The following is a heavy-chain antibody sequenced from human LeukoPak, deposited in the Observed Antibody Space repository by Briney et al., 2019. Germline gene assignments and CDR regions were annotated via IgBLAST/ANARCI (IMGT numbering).Heavy chain of an antibody. CDR3: AGGVVAALDFDY. Sequence: SESLSLTCTVSGGSISSYYWSWIRQPPGKGLEWIGYIYSSGGTTYNPSLKSRVTISVEASKNQFSLKLSAVAAADTAVYYCAGGVVAALDFDYWGQGTLVTVSS. CDR2: IYSSGGT. CDR1: GGSISSYY. J-gene: IGHJ4*02. D-gene: IGHD2-15*01. V-gene: IGHV4-59*01.